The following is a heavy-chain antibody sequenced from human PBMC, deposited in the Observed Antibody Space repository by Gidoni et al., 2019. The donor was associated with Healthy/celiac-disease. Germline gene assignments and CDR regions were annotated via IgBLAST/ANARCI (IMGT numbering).Heavy chain of an antibody. D-gene: IGHD6-13*01. CDR2: INHSGST. CDR3: ARRRAAGVYGMDV. V-gene: IGHV4-34*01. CDR1: GGSFSGYY. J-gene: IGHJ6*02. Sequence: QVQLQQWGAGLLKPSETLSLTCAVYGGSFSGYYWSWSRQPPRKGLEWIGEINHSGSTNYNPSLKSRVTISVDTSKNQFSLKLSSVTAADTAVYYCARRRAAGVYGMDVWGQGTTVTVSS.